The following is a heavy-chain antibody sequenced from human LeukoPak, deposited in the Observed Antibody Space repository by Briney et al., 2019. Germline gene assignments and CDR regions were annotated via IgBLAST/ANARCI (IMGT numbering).Heavy chain of an antibody. D-gene: IGHD4-17*01. CDR2: ISWNSGSI. V-gene: IGHV3-9*01. Sequence: GRSLRLSCAASGFTFDDYAMHWVRQAPGKGLEWVSGISWNSGSIGYADSVKGRSTISRDNAKKSLYLQMSSLRAEDTAVYYCARGRTTTVTSYPYYFDFWGQGTLVTVSS. J-gene: IGHJ4*02. CDR3: ARGRTTTVTSYPYYFDF. CDR1: GFTFDDYA.